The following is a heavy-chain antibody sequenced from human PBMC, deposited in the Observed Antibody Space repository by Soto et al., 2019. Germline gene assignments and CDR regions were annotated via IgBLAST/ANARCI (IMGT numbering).Heavy chain of an antibody. J-gene: IGHJ5*02. Sequence: PSETLSLTCTVSGGSISSSSYYWGWIRQPPGKGLEWIGSIYYSGSTYYNPSLKSRVTISVDTSKNQFSLKLSSVTAADTAVYYCAPQAVLGAKNWFDPWGQGTLVTVSS. CDR3: APQAVLGAKNWFDP. CDR2: IYYSGST. CDR1: GGSISSSSYY. V-gene: IGHV4-39*01.